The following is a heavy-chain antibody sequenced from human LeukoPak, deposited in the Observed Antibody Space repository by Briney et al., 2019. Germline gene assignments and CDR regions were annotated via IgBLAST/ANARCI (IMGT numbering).Heavy chain of an antibody. D-gene: IGHD3-16*02. J-gene: IGHJ4*02. CDR3: TTDVNGYVWGSYRYTDYFDY. Sequence: GGSLRLSCAASGFTFSNAWMSWVRQAPGKGLEWVGRIKSKTDGGTTDYAAPVKGRFTISRDDSKNTLYLQMNSLKTEDTAVYYCTTDVNGYVWGSYRYTDYFDYWGQGTLVTVSS. V-gene: IGHV3-15*01. CDR2: IKSKTDGGTT. CDR1: GFTFSNAW.